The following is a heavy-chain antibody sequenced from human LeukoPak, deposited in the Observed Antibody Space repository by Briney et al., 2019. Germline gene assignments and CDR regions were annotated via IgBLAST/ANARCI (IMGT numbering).Heavy chain of an antibody. CDR1: GFTFISYN. CDR2: ITGSSSYI. D-gene: IGHD1-26*01. J-gene: IGHJ6*03. Sequence: GASLRPSRSASGFTFISYNMNCVRHAPGKGLEWGSSITGSSSYIYYADSVKGRFTISRDNAKNSPYLQMDNLRVEDTAEYYCARDPYSGNYGAYYYYYMDVWGKGTTVTVSS. CDR3: ARDPYSGNYGAYYYYYMDV. V-gene: IGHV3-21*06.